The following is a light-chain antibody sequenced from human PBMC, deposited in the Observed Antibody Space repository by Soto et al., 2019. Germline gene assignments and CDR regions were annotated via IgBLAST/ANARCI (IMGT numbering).Light chain of an antibody. CDR3: QQYDTSPRT. V-gene: IGKV3-20*01. Sequence: EMVLTQSPGTLSLSLGERATLSCRASQSLRTNSLAWYQQKPGQAPRLLISGVYSRAAGIPDRFNGSGSGTDFTLTISRLEPEDFAVYYCQQYDTSPRTFGQGTKVEIK. CDR1: QSLRTNS. CDR2: GVY. J-gene: IGKJ1*01.